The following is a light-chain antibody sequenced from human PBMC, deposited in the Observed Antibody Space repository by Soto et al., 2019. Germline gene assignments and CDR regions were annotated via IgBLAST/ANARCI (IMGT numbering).Light chain of an antibody. Sequence: EIVLTQSPGTLSLSPGDRATLSCWASQSITSTYLAWYQKKPGQAPRLLMYGVSFRATGIPDRFSGSGSGTDFPLPISRVEPEDFAVYYCQHYGSLHHPITFGQGTRLDMK. CDR2: GVS. CDR1: QSITSTY. CDR3: QHYGSLHHPIT. J-gene: IGKJ5*01. V-gene: IGKV3-20*01.